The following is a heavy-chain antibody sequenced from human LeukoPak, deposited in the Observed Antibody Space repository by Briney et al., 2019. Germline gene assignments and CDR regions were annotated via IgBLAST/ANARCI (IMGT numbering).Heavy chain of an antibody. J-gene: IGHJ3*02. Sequence: SVKVSCKASGGTFSSYAISWVRQAPGQGLEWMGGIIPIFGTANYAQKFQGRVTITADKSTSTAYMELSSLRSEDTAVYYCAAAPNYYDSSGYGFDAFDIWGQGTMVTVSS. CDR2: IIPIFGTA. V-gene: IGHV1-69*06. CDR1: GGTFSSYA. D-gene: IGHD3-22*01. CDR3: AAAPNYYDSSGYGFDAFDI.